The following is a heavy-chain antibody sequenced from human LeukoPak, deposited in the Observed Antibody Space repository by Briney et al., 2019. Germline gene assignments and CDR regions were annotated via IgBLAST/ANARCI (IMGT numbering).Heavy chain of an antibody. CDR3: AKEMGEFWSGSEY. Sequence: GGSLRLSCAASGITFSDSAMYWVRQAPGKGLECVSAITDSYNTYYADSVKGRFTISRDSSKNTLYLQMNSLRAGDTAVYYCAKEMGEFWSGSEYWGQGTLVTVSS. CDR1: GITFSDSA. D-gene: IGHD3-3*01. V-gene: IGHV3-23*01. J-gene: IGHJ4*02. CDR2: ITDSYNT.